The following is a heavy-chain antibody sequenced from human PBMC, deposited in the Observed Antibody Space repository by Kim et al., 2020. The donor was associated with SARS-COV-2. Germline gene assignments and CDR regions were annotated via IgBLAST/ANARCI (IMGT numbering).Heavy chain of an antibody. Sequence: GGSLRLSCAXSGFTFSSYGMHWVRQAPGKGLEWVAVISYDGSNKYYADSVKGRFTISRDNSKNTLYLQMNSLRAEDTAVYYCARDGAFDIWGQGTMVTVSS. CDR1: GFTFSSYG. CDR3: ARDGAFDI. CDR2: ISYDGSNK. V-gene: IGHV3-33*05. J-gene: IGHJ3*02.